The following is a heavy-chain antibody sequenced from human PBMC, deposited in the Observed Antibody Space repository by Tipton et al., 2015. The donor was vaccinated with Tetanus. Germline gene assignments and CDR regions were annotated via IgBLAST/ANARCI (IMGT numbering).Heavy chain of an antibody. V-gene: IGHV5-51*01. CDR3: ARAHCSDGVCTFDF. CDR1: GHIFNNYW. D-gene: IGHD2-8*01. J-gene: IGHJ4*02. Sequence: MQLVQSGGEVKKPGESLKISCKGSGHIFNNYWIGWVRQMPGKGLEWMGIIYPADSDTRYSPSFQGQVTISVDKSINTAYLQWSSLKASDTSMFYCARAHCSDGVCTFDFWGQGALVTVAS. CDR2: IYPADSDT.